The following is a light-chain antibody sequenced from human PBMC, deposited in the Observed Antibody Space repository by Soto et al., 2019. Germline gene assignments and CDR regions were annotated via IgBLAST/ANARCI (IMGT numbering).Light chain of an antibody. J-gene: IGKJ4*01. CDR2: DAS. CDR3: QQYGSTPLT. Sequence: EIVLKQSPDTLSLSPGERATLSCRASQSVKNNYLAWYQQKPGQPPRFLIYDASSRATGIPDRFSGSGSGTDFTLTISRLEPEDFAVYYCQQYGSTPLTFGEGTKV. V-gene: IGKV3-20*01. CDR1: QSVKNNY.